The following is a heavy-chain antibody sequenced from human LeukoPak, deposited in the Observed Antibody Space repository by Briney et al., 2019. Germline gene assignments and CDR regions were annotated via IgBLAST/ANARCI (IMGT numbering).Heavy chain of an antibody. V-gene: IGHV4-39*01. CDR1: GGSISSSSYY. Sequence: PSETLSLTCTVSGGSISSSSYYWGWIRQPPGKGLEWIGSIYYSGSTYYNPSLKSRVTISVDTSKNRFSLKLSSVTAADTAVYYCARLGDYDYVWGSYRYTFDYWGQGTLVTVSS. D-gene: IGHD3-16*02. CDR2: IYYSGST. J-gene: IGHJ4*02. CDR3: ARLGDYDYVWGSYRYTFDY.